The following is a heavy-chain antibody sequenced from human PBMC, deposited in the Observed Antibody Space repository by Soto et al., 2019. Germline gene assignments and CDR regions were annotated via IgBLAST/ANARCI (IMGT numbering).Heavy chain of an antibody. CDR1: GCSLSSSGLS. CDR3: ARSSRYSAFDI. V-gene: IGHV2-5*02. D-gene: IGHD2-15*01. CDR2: IYWDDDK. J-gene: IGHJ3*02. Sequence: QITLKESGPTLVKATQTLTLTCTFSGCSLSSSGLSVGWIRQPPGKALEWLALIYWDDDKRYSPSLKNRLTITTDTSKNQVVPTMTNMEPVDTTRFYCARSSRYSAFDIWGQGTVVTVSS.